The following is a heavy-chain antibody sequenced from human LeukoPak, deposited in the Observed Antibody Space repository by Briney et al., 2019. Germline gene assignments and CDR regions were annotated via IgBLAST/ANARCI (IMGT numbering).Heavy chain of an antibody. D-gene: IGHD2-21*02. V-gene: IGHV3-21*01. Sequence: RGSLRLSCAASGFTFSSYSMNWVRQAPGKGLEWVSSISSSSSYIYYADSVKGRFTISRDNAKNSLYLQMNSLRAEDTAVYYCARDPPYCGGDCYRPGPFDYWGQGTLVTVSS. CDR2: ISSSSSYI. CDR1: GFTFSSYS. CDR3: ARDPPYCGGDCYRPGPFDY. J-gene: IGHJ4*02.